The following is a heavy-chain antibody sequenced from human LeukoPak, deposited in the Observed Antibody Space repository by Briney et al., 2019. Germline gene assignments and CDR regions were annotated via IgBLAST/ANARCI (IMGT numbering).Heavy chain of an antibody. CDR1: GYTSTDFY. D-gene: IGHD4/OR15-4a*01. V-gene: IGHV1-2*02. J-gene: IGHJ5*02. CDR2: INPYSGAT. CDR3: ATSTITHTRDP. Sequence: ASVEVSCQASGYTSTDFYSNWVRQAPGQGLEWMGWINPYSGATISAERFRGRVTMTWDTSTGTAYMELTRLRSDDTAIYYCATSTITHTRDPWGQGTLVTVSS.